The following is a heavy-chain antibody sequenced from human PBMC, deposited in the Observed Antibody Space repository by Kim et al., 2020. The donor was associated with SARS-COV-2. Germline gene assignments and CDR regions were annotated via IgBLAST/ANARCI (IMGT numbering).Heavy chain of an antibody. CDR3: ARGGGRYTGYEFFDS. Sequence: SETLSLTCGVSGGSLGNDYWTWIRQSPVKGLEWIGEIEHSGSPSYNPSLKSRVTISSDTSKNEFSLKIKSMTAADTAVYYCARGGGRYTGYEFFDSWGQGTLVTVSS. CDR2: IEHSGSP. V-gene: IGHV4-34*01. D-gene: IGHD5-12*01. J-gene: IGHJ4*02. CDR1: GGSLGNDY.